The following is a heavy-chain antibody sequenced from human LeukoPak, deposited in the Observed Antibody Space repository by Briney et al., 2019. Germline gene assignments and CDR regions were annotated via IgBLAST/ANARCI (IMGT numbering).Heavy chain of an antibody. D-gene: IGHD6-6*01. J-gene: IGHJ5*02. CDR1: GGTFSSYA. Sequence: GASVKVSCKASGGTFSSYAISWVRQAPGQGLERMGRIIPIFGTANYAQKFQGRVTITTDESTSTAYMELSSLRSEDTAVYYCARGRIAARPVGWFDPWGQGTLVTVSS. CDR2: IIPIFGTA. V-gene: IGHV1-69*05. CDR3: ARGRIAARPVGWFDP.